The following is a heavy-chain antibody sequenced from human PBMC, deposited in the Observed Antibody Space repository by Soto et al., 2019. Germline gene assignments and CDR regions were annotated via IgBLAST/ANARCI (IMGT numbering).Heavy chain of an antibody. CDR1: GFTVSSNY. Sequence: LRLSCTASGFTVSSNYMSWVRQAPGKGLEWVSVIYSGGSTYYADSVKGRFTISRDNSKNTLYLQMNSLRAEDTAVYYCASTEGWVYYYGMDVWGQGXTVTVSS. CDR3: ASTEGWVYYYGMDV. CDR2: IYSGGST. V-gene: IGHV3-53*01. D-gene: IGHD3-16*01. J-gene: IGHJ6*02.